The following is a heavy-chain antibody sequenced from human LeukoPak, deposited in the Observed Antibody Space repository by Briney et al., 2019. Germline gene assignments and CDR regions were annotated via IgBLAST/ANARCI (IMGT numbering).Heavy chain of an antibody. CDR3: ARAVHGSSALDY. CDR2: NYYSGIT. V-gene: IGHV4-59*01. CDR1: GSSINSYY. D-gene: IGHD6-13*01. Sequence: SETLSLTCTVSGSSINSYYWSWIRQPPGKGLEWIGYNYYSGITNYNPSLKSRVTISVDPSKNQFSLKLSSVTAADTAVYYCARAVHGSSALDYWGQGILVIVTS. J-gene: IGHJ4*02.